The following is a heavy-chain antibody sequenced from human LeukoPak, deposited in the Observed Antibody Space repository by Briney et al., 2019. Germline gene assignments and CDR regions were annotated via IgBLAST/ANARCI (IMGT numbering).Heavy chain of an antibody. V-gene: IGHV3-7*03. D-gene: IGHD2-2*01. CDR2: IKQDGSEK. CDR1: GFTFGDYL. Sequence: PGGSLRLSCTVSGFTFGDYLINWFRQAPGKGLEWVANIKQDGSEKYYVDSVKGRFTISRDNSKNTLFLQMNSLRNEDTAVYYCARVVVVVSPADYFDYWGQGTLVTVSS. J-gene: IGHJ4*02. CDR3: ARVVVVVSPADYFDY.